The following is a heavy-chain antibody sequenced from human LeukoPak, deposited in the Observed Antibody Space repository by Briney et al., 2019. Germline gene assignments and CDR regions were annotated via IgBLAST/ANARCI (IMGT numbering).Heavy chain of an antibody. V-gene: IGHV4-38-2*01. CDR1: GYSISSGYY. CDR3: ARGRDYVWGSYRYYFDY. CDR2: IYHSGST. Sequence: PSETLSLTCAVSGYSISSGYYWGWIRQPPGKGLEWIGSIYHSGSTYYNPSLKSRVTISVDTSKNQFSLKLSSVTAADTAVYYCARGRDYVWGSYRYYFDYWGQGTLVTVSS. J-gene: IGHJ4*02. D-gene: IGHD3-16*02.